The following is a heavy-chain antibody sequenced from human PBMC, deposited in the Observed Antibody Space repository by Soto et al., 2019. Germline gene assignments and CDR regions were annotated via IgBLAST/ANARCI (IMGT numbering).Heavy chain of an antibody. D-gene: IGHD1-26*01. V-gene: IGHV3-30-3*01. Sequence: QVQLVESGGGVVQPGRSLRLSCAASGFTFSSYVMHWVRQTPGRGLEWVAFISHDGNNKYYVDSVKGRFTISRDNSENTLYLQMDSLRAEDTAVYYCARDDEGGSDCDLGYWGQGTLVTVSS. CDR3: ARDDEGGSDCDLGY. CDR2: ISHDGNNK. J-gene: IGHJ4*02. CDR1: GFTFSSYV.